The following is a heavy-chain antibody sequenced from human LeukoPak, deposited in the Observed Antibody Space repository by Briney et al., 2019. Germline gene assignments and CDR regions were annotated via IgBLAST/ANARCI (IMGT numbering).Heavy chain of an antibody. J-gene: IGHJ6*03. CDR2: VFDSGST. D-gene: IGHD1-1*01. CDR3: ARLYQQSKWKYYYYYMDV. V-gene: IGHV4-59*01. CDR1: GASFSTDY. Sequence: SETLSLTCSVSGASFSTDYWSWIRQPPGRGLEWIGYVFDSGSTNYNPSLKSRVTISVDTSTKQFSLRLSSVTAADTAVYYCARLYQQSKWKYYYYYMDVWGKGTAVTVSS.